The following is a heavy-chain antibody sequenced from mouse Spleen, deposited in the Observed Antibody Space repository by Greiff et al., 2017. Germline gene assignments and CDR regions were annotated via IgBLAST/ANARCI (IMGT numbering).Heavy chain of an antibody. D-gene: IGHD2-4*01. CDR3: ARDYDYPYYAMDY. Sequence: QVQLQQSGAELVRPGTSVKVSCKASGYAFTNYLIEWVKQRPGQGLEWIGVINPGSGGTNYNEKFKGKATLTADKSSSTAYMQLSSLTSDDSAVYFCARDYDYPYYAMDYWGQGTSVTVSS. V-gene: IGHV1-54*01. J-gene: IGHJ4*01. CDR2: INPGSGGT. CDR1: GYAFTNYL.